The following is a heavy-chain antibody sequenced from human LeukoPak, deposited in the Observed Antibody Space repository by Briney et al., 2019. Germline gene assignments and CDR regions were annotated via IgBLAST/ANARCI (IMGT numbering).Heavy chain of an antibody. D-gene: IGHD2-15*01. J-gene: IGHJ4*01. CDR3: VRQKQHCDGGSCFPTDC. CDR2: IYYSGRA. V-gene: IGHV4-39*01. Sequence: SETLSLTCTVSGASISSTSDYWGWIRQPTGKGLEWIGTIYYSGRAYHNPSLRSRLTISVDTSKNQFSLKLNSVTATDTAIYYCVRQKQHCDGGSCFPTDCWGQGSLVTVSS. CDR1: GASISSTSDY.